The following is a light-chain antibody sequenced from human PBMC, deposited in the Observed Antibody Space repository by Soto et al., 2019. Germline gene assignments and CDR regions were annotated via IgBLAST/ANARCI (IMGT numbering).Light chain of an antibody. V-gene: IGLV4-69*01. CDR1: SGHSSYA. CDR3: QTWGTGIHVV. CDR2: LDSDGSH. J-gene: IGLJ2*01. Sequence: QLVLTQSPSASASLGASVKLTCTLSSGHSSYAIAWHQQQPENGPRYLMKLDSDGSHTKGDAIPDRLSGSSSGDERYLTISSLQSEDEADYYCQTWGTGIHVVFGGGTKLTVL.